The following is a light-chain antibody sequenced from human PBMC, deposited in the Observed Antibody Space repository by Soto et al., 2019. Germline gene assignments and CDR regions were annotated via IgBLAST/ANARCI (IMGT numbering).Light chain of an antibody. CDR2: DAS. V-gene: IGKV1-5*01. Sequence: DIQMTQSPSTLSASVGDRVTITCRASQSISSWLAWYQQKPGKAPKLLIYDASSLESGVPLRFSGSGSGTEFTLTICSLQPDDFATYYCQRRYTFGQGTKLEIK. CDR3: QRRYT. J-gene: IGKJ2*01. CDR1: QSISSW.